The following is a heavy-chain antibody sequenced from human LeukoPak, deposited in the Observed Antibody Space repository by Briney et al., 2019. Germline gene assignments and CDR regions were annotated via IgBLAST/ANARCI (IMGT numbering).Heavy chain of an antibody. CDR2: ISSSSSYI. V-gene: IGHV3-21*04. CDR1: GFTFSSYS. Sequence: GGSLRLSCAASGFTFSSYSMNWVRQAPGKGLEWVSSISSSSSYIYYADSVKGRFTISRDNAKNSLYLQMNSLRAEDTAVYYCARCYYYDSSGYSYYFDYWGQGTLVTVSS. J-gene: IGHJ4*02. CDR3: ARCYYYDSSGYSYYFDY. D-gene: IGHD3-22*01.